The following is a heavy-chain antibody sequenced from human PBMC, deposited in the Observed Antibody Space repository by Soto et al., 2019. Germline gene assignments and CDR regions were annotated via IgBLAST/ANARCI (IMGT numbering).Heavy chain of an antibody. D-gene: IGHD4-17*01. CDR1: GYTFTSYG. CDR2: ISAYNGNT. Sequence: VKVSCKASGYTFTSYGISWVRQAPGQGLEWMGWISAYNGNTNYAQKLQGRVTMTTDTSTSTAYMELRSLRSDDTAVYYCARGDYLYYYYYYKDVWGKGTTVTVSS. CDR3: ARGDYLYYYYYYKDV. V-gene: IGHV1-18*01. J-gene: IGHJ6*03.